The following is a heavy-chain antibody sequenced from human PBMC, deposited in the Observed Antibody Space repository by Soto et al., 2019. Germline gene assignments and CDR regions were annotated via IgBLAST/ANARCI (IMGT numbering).Heavy chain of an antibody. V-gene: IGHV4-30-4*01. D-gene: IGHD2-15*01. J-gene: IGHJ6*02. CDR3: ARDVMGVDYYYYGMDV. CDR1: GGSISSGDYY. CDR2: IYYSGST. Sequence: QVQLQESGPGLVKPSQTLSLTCTVSGGSISSGDYYWSWIRQPPGKGLEWIGYIYYSGSTYYNPSLKSRVTISVDTSKNQFSLKLSSVTAADTAVYYCARDVMGVDYYYYGMDVWGQGTTVTVSS.